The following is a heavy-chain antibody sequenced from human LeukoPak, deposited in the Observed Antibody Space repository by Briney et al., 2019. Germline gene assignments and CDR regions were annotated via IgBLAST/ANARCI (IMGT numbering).Heavy chain of an antibody. V-gene: IGHV1-46*01. CDR1: GYTFTSYY. D-gene: IGHD2-15*01. CDR3: PREGGGVVVVAATRTWFDP. Sequence: GASVKVSCKASGYTFTSYYMHWVRQAPGQGLEWMGIINPSGGSTSYAQKFQGRVTMTRDTSTSTVYMELSSLRSEDTAVYYCPREGGGVVVVAATRTWFDPWGQGTLVTVSS. CDR2: INPSGGST. J-gene: IGHJ5*02.